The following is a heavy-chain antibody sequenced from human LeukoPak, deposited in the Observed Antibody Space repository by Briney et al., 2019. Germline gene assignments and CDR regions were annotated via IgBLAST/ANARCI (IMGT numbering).Heavy chain of an antibody. CDR2: ISRSGAST. V-gene: IGHV3-23*01. D-gene: IGHD6-19*01. CDR1: GFTFNYYA. CDR3: ARQIAVAGLFDY. J-gene: IGHJ4*02. Sequence: GGSLRLSCAASGFTFNYYAMSWVRQAPGKGLEWVSGISRSGASTYYADSVKGRFFISRDNARNSLYLQINGLRAEDTAVYYCARQIAVAGLFDYWGQGSLVTVSS.